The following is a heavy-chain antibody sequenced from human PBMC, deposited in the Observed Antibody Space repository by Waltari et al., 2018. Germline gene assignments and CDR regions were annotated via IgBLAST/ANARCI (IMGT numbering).Heavy chain of an antibody. CDR2: IIPIFAAP. Sequence: QVQLVQSGAEVKKPGSSVKVSCKASGGPFNTYAISWVRQAPGQGLEWMGGIIPIFAAPIYAQSFQDRVTITADESTSTAYMELSSLRSEDTAVYYCARGPHNADFYDTSGYPYYFDYWGQGTLVTVSS. V-gene: IGHV1-69*01. CDR1: GGPFNTYA. J-gene: IGHJ4*02. D-gene: IGHD3-22*01. CDR3: ARGPHNADFYDTSGYPYYFDY.